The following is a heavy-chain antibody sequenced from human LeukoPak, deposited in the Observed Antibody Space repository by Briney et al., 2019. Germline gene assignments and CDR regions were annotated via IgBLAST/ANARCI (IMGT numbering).Heavy chain of an antibody. Sequence: PGGSLRLSCAASGFTFSSYSMNWVRQAPGKGLEWVSFIDTSASYIYYGDSVKGRFTISRDNPKNSLFLQMNGLRDEDTAVYYCARGRSITLLRGVAMSDGFDIWGQGAMVTVSS. V-gene: IGHV3-21*01. CDR3: ARGRSITLLRGVAMSDGFDI. J-gene: IGHJ3*02. D-gene: IGHD3-10*01. CDR2: IDTSASYI. CDR1: GFTFSSYS.